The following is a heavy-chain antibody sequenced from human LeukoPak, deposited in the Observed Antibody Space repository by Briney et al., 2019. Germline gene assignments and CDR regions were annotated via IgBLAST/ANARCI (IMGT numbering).Heavy chain of an antibody. CDR3: ARDRGDSSGWYNFDY. V-gene: IGHV1-69*13. Sequence: ASVKVSCKASGGTFSIYAISWVRQAPGQGLEWMGGIIPIFGTASYAQKFQGRVTITADESTSTAYMELSSLRSEDTAVYYCARDRGDSSGWYNFDYWGQGTLVTVSS. CDR1: GGTFSIYA. J-gene: IGHJ4*02. CDR2: IIPIFGTA. D-gene: IGHD6-19*01.